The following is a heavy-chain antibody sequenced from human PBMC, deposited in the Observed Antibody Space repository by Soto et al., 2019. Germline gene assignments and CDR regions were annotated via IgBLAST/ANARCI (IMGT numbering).Heavy chain of an antibody. CDR2: IYYSGST. V-gene: IGHV4-39*02. Sequence: SETLSLTCTVSGGSISSSSYYWGWIRQPPGKGLEWIGSIYYSGSTYYNPSLKSRVTISVDTSKNQFSLKLSSVTAADTAVYYCARDPAALRPSRGIDPWGQGTLVTVSS. CDR3: ARDPAALRPSRGIDP. CDR1: GGSISSSSYY. D-gene: IGHD3-3*01. J-gene: IGHJ5*02.